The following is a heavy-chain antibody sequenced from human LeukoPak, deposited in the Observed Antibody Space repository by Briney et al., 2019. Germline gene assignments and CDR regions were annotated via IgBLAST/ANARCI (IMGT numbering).Heavy chain of an antibody. J-gene: IGHJ3*02. Sequence: GGSLRLSCAASGFTLSSYWMSWVRQAPGKGLEWVANIKEDGSEKYYVDSVKGRFTISRDNAQNSVYLHMNSLTAEDTALYYCARDWVAGVPFDAFDIWGQGTMVSISS. CDR3: ARDWVAGVPFDAFDI. CDR2: IKEDGSEK. CDR1: GFTLSSYW. V-gene: IGHV3-7*03. D-gene: IGHD3-10*01.